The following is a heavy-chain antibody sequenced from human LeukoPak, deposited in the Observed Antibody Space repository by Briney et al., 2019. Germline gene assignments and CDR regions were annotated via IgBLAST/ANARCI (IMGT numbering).Heavy chain of an antibody. D-gene: IGHD2-21*01. CDR3: TTEGGDGMDWFYP. CDR1: GFTFSSYA. V-gene: IGHV3-30-3*01. Sequence: PGRSLRLSCAASGFTFSSYAMHWVRQAPGKGLEWVAVISYDGSNKYYADSVKGRFTISRGNSKNTLYLQMNSLKTEDTAVYYCTTEGGDGMDWFYPWGQGTLVTVSS. CDR2: ISYDGSNK. J-gene: IGHJ5*02.